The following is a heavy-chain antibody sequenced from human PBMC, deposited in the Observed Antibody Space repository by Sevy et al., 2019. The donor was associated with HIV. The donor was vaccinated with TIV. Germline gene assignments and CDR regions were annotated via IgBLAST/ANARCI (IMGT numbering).Heavy chain of an antibody. CDR2: ISYEGTET. Sequence: GGSLRLSCAASGFAFSSHAMHWVRQAPGKGLEWVAVISYEGTETFYAASVEDRFTISRDNSQNMLSLQINSLRPEDTAVYYCARDGGYSIKWYPLYWGHGTLVTVSS. CDR1: GFAFSSHA. CDR3: ARDGGYSIKWYPLY. V-gene: IGHV3-30-3*01. J-gene: IGHJ4*01. D-gene: IGHD6-13*01.